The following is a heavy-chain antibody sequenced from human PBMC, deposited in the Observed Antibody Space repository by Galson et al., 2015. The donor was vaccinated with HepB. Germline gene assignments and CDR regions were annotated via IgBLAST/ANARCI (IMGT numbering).Heavy chain of an antibody. Sequence: SVKVSCKASGYTFTSYYMHWVRQAPGQGLEWMGWINPNSGGTNYAQKFQGWVTMTRDTSISTAYMELSRLRSDDTAVYYCARGGSTSTSIPDAFDIWGQGTMVTVSS. J-gene: IGHJ3*02. V-gene: IGHV1-2*04. CDR2: INPNSGGT. CDR3: ARGGSTSTSIPDAFDI. CDR1: GYTFTSYY. D-gene: IGHD2-2*01.